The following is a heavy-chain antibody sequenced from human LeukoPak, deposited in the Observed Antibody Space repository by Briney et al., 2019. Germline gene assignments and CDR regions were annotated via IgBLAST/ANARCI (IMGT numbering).Heavy chain of an antibody. CDR2: ISGSGGST. CDR3: ANDYRSGSFHDF. J-gene: IGHJ4*02. V-gene: IGHV3-23*01. CDR1: GFTFSSYA. Sequence: GGSLRLSCAASGFTFSSYAMSWIRQAPGKGLEWVSAISGSGGSTYYADSVKGRFTISRDNSKNTLYLQMNSLRAEDTAVYYCANDYRSGSFHDFWGQGTLVTVSS. D-gene: IGHD3-10*01.